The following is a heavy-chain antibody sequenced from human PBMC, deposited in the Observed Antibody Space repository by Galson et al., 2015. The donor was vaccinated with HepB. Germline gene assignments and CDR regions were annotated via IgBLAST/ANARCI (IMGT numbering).Heavy chain of an antibody. V-gene: IGHV3-23*01. Sequence: SLRLSCAASGFTFSNCAMSWVRQAPGKGLEWVSSIRSSGDNTYYADSVKGRFTISRDTSKNTLYLQMSSLRTDDTAVYFCAKESANLYYLDYWGQGTLVTVSS. CDR1: GFTFSNCA. CDR2: IRSSGDNT. D-gene: IGHD3-10*01. J-gene: IGHJ4*02. CDR3: AKESANLYYLDY.